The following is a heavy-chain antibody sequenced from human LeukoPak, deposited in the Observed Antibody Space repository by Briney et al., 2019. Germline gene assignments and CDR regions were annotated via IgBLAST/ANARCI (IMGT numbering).Heavy chain of an antibody. V-gene: IGHV4-39*01. D-gene: IGHD5-18*01. CDR1: GGSISSSSYY. CDR3: ARHLWLNYYYGMDV. J-gene: IGHJ6*02. CDR2: IYYSGST. Sequence: SETLSLTCTVSGGSISSSSYYWGWIRQPPGKGLERIGSIYYSGSTYYNPSLKSRVTISVDTSKNQFSLKLSSVTAADTAVYYCARHLWLNYYYGMDVWGQGTTVTVSS.